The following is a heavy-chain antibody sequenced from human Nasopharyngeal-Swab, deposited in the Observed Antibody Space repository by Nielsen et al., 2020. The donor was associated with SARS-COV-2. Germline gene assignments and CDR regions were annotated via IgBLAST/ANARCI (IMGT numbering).Heavy chain of an antibody. J-gene: IGHJ4*02. D-gene: IGHD6-13*01. CDR3: AKAGTAAGFDY. Sequence: GGSLRLSCAASGFTFSSYGMHWVRQAPGKGLEWVAVISYDGSNKYYADSVKGRFTISRDNSKNTLYLQMNSLRAEDTAVYYCAKAGTAAGFDYWGQGTQVTVSS. CDR1: GFTFSSYG. V-gene: IGHV3-30*18. CDR2: ISYDGSNK.